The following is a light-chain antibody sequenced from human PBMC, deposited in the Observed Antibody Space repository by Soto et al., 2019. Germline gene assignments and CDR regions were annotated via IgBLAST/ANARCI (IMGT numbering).Light chain of an antibody. CDR2: DVS. CDR1: SSDVGGYNY. Sequence: QSVLTQPASVSGSPGQSITISCTGTSSDVGGYNYVSWYQQYPGKAPKLMIYDVSNRPSGVSDRFSGSKSGNTASLTISGLQAEDEAEYYCSSYTNSNTLVFGTGTKVTVL. CDR3: SSYTNSNTLV. V-gene: IGLV2-14*01. J-gene: IGLJ1*01.